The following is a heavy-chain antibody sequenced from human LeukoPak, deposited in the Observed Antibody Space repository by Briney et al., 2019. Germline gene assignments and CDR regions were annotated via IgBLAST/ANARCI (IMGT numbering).Heavy chain of an antibody. D-gene: IGHD2-21*02. V-gene: IGHV3-7*01. CDR1: GFTFSNYW. J-gene: IGHJ4*02. Sequence: HAGGSLRLSCAASGFTFSNYWMSWVRQAPGKGLEWVANIKQDGSEKYYVNFVKGRFTISRDNARNSLYLQMNSLRAEDTAVYYCARSLVTDCGGDCYLAATFDYWGQGTLVTVSS. CDR2: IKQDGSEK. CDR3: ARSLVTDCGGDCYLAATFDY.